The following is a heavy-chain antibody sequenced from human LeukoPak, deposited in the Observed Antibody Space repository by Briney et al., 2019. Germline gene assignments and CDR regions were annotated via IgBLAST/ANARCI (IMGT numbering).Heavy chain of an antibody. D-gene: IGHD3-10*01. J-gene: IGHJ6*02. Sequence: GGSLRLSCAASGFTFSTYSMNWVRQAPGKGLEWVSYINSSSSTIFYADSVKGRFTMSRDDAKNSLYLQMNSLRAEDTAVYYCARGVKVRGVNYYGMDVWGQGTTVTISS. CDR1: GFTFSTYS. CDR3: ARGVKVRGVNYYGMDV. CDR2: INSSSSTI. V-gene: IGHV3-48*04.